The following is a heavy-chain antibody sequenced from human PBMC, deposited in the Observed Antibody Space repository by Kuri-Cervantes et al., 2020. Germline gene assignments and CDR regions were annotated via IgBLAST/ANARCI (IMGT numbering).Heavy chain of an antibody. V-gene: IGHV3-74*01. D-gene: IGHD2-2*01. CDR1: GFTFSSYW. Sequence: GGSLRLSCAASGFTFSSYWMHWVRQAPGKGLVWVSRINSDGSSTSYADSVKGRFTISRDNSKNTLYLQMNSLRAEDTAVYYCARDKVVVVPAAIAVEDYYYYYGMDVWGQGTTVTVSS. CDR2: INSDGSST. J-gene: IGHJ6*02. CDR3: ARDKVVVVPAAIAVEDYYYYYGMDV.